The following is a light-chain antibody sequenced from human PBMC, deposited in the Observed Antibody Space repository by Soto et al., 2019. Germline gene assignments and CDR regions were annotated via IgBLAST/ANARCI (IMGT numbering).Light chain of an antibody. Sequence: LRVTKKKPASISCRSSHSLLHGNGYNYLDWYLQKPGQSPQLLIYLGSNRASGVPDRFSGSGSGTDFTLKTSRVDAEDVQSYCCIQALQTPHTLGPGTRLEI. J-gene: IGKJ5*01. CDR1: HSLLHGNGYNY. V-gene: IGKV2-28*01. CDR2: LGS. CDR3: IQALQTPHT.